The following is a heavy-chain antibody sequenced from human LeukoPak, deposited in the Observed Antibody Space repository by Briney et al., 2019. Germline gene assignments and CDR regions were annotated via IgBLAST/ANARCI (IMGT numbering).Heavy chain of an antibody. D-gene: IGHD3-22*01. CDR2: INPNSGGT. CDR1: GYTFTSYG. Sequence: ASVKVSCKASGYTFTSYGISWVRQAPGQGLEWMGWINPNSGGTNYAQKFQGRVTMTRDTSISTAYMELSRLRSDDMAVYYCARASIPTYYYDSSGYALDYWGQGTLVTVSS. J-gene: IGHJ4*02. V-gene: IGHV1-2*02. CDR3: ARASIPTYYYDSSGYALDY.